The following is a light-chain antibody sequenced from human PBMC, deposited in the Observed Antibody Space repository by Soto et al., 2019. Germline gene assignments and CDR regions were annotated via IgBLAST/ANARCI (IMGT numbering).Light chain of an antibody. J-gene: IGKJ5*01. CDR3: QRFNSL. Sequence: IQLTQAPSSLSASIGDTVTISCRASQGIATGLAWYQQKPGAPPKLLIYDASSLERGIPSRFSGRGSGTHFILTISTLQPEDFASYYRQRFNSLFGQGTRLEI. CDR2: DAS. CDR1: QGIATG. V-gene: IGKV1-13*02.